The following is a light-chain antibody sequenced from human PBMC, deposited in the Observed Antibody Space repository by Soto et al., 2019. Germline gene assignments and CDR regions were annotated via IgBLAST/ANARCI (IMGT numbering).Light chain of an antibody. J-gene: IGKJ1*01. CDR1: QSVSNNY. CDR3: QQYNNWPRT. CDR2: GAS. V-gene: IGKV3-20*01. Sequence: LVLTQSPGTLSLSPGERATLSCRASQSVSNNYVAWYQQKPGQAPRLRIYGASNRATGITDRFSGSGSGTDFTLTISSLEPEDVAVYYCQQYNNWPRTFGQGTKVDNK.